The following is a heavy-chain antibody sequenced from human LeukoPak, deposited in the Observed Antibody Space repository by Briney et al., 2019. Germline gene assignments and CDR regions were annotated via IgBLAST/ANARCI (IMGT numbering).Heavy chain of an antibody. J-gene: IGHJ4*02. V-gene: IGHV3-7*01. D-gene: IGHD6-13*01. CDR3: ARDSEYSSSWYFFDY. CDR2: IKQDGSEK. CDR1: GITLSSHW. Sequence: GGSLRLSCAPSGITLSSHWMSWVRQAPGKGLECVANIKQDGSEKYYVDSVKCRFTISRENAKNSMYLQMKSLRAEDTAVYYCARDSEYSSSWYFFDYWGQGTLVTVSS.